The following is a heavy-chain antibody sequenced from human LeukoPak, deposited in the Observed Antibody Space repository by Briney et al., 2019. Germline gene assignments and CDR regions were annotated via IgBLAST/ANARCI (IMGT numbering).Heavy chain of an antibody. CDR1: GYTFTSYD. D-gene: IGHD5-18*01. CDR2: MNPNSGNT. CDR3: ASSPSLWVPDY. Sequence: ASVKVSCKASGYTFTSYDINWVRQATGQGLEWMGWMNPNSGNTGHAQKFQGRVTMTTDTSTSTAYMELRSLRSDDTAVYYCASSPSLWVPDYWGQGTLVTVSS. J-gene: IGHJ4*02. V-gene: IGHV1-8*01.